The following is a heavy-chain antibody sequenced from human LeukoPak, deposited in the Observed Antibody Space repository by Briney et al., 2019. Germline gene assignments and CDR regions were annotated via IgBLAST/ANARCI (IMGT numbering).Heavy chain of an antibody. CDR2: INFSSTYI. Sequence: EGSLRLSCAASGFSLASYDMNWVRQAPGKGLEWVSSINFSSTYIYYRASVKGRFTISRDNAKNSLYLEMNNLRDEDTAVYYCARADCPSSTCYLRGSWFDPWGQGTLVTVSS. CDR1: GFSLASYD. V-gene: IGHV3-21*06. D-gene: IGHD2-2*01. CDR3: ARADCPSSTCYLRGSWFDP. J-gene: IGHJ5*02.